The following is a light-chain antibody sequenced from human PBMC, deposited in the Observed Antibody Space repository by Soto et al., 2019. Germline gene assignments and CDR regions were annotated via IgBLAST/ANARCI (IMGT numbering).Light chain of an antibody. CDR1: QSISRW. CDR2: HAS. CDR3: QQSDSYPWT. Sequence: QLTQSPSTLSKSVGDSVRRTHRARQSISRWLAWYQQKPGKAPKLLIFHASSLESGVPSRFSGSGSGTEFTLTISSLQPDDFATYYCQQSDSYPWTFGQGTKVDIK. V-gene: IGKV1-5*01. J-gene: IGKJ1*01.